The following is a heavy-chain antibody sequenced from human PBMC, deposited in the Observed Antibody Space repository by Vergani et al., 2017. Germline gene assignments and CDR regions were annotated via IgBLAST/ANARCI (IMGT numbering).Heavy chain of an antibody. J-gene: IGHJ4*02. CDR1: GFTFSNAW. CDR3: TTDPYYDFWAPDY. V-gene: IGHV3-15*07. CDR2: IKSKTDGGTT. D-gene: IGHD3-3*01. Sequence: EVQLVESGGGLVKPGGSLRLSCAASGFTFSNAWMNWVRQAPGKGLEWVGRIKSKTDGGTTDYAAPVKGRFTISRDDSKNTLYLQMNSLKTEDTAVYYCTTDPYYDFWAPDYWGQGTLVTVSS.